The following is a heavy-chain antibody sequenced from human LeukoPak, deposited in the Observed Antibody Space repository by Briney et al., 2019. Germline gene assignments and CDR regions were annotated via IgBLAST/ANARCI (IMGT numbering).Heavy chain of an antibody. CDR3: VGGDYHGSESYANY. Sequence: PSETLSLTSAVYGGSFSGQYWGWIRQPPGKGLKWIGEINHGGSISYNASLKSRVTISLDTSKNQFSLKLSSVTAADTAVYYCVGGDYHGSESYANYWGQGTLVTVSS. CDR2: INHGGSI. V-gene: IGHV4-34*01. CDR1: GGSFSGQY. D-gene: IGHD3-10*01. J-gene: IGHJ4*02.